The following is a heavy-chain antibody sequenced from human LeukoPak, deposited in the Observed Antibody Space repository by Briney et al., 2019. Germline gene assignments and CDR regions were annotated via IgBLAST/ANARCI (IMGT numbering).Heavy chain of an antibody. V-gene: IGHV4-61*02. J-gene: IGHJ5*02. D-gene: IGHD3-10*01. CDR3: ARELLWFGESNWFDP. CDR1: GYSISSGYY. CDR2: IYTSGST. Sequence: PSETLSLTCTVSGYSISSGYYWSWIRQPAGKGLEWIGRIYTSGSTNYNPSLKSRVTISVDTSKNQFSLKLSSVTAADTAVYYCARELLWFGESNWFDPWGQGTLVTVSS.